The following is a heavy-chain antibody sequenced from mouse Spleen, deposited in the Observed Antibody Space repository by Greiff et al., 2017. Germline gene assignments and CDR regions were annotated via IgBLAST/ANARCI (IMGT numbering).Heavy chain of an antibody. J-gene: IGHJ3*01. CDR2: ISSGSSTI. D-gene: IGHD1-2*01. CDR3: ARRPHYYGYEFAY. CDR1: GFTFSDYG. Sequence: EVKLMESGGGLVKPGGSLKLSCAASGFTFSDYGMHWVRQAPEKGLEWVAYISSGSSTIYYADTVKGRFTISRDNAKNTLFLQMTSLRSEDTAMYYCARRPHYYGYEFAYWGQGTLVTVSA. V-gene: IGHV5-17*01.